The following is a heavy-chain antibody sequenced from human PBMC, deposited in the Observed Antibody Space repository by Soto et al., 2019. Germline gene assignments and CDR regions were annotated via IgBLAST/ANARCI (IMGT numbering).Heavy chain of an antibody. J-gene: IGHJ6*03. V-gene: IGHV3-9*01. D-gene: IGHD2-2*01. CDR2: ISWNSGSI. Sequence: EVQLVESGGGLVQPGRSLRLSCAASGFTFDDYAMHWVRQAPGKGLEWVSGISWNSGSIGYADSVKGRFTISRDNAKNSLYLQMNSLRAEDTALYYCAKSLGPAANLYYNYYMDVWGKGTTVTVSS. CDR3: AKSLGPAANLYYNYYMDV. CDR1: GFTFDDYA.